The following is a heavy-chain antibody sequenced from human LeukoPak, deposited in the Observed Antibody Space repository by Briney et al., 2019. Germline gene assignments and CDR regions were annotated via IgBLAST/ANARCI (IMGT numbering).Heavy chain of an antibody. D-gene: IGHD1-1*01. V-gene: IGHV4-59*01. CDR3: TRVGPSLHWNPDY. CDR1: GGSMSPYY. CDR2: ISYNGKT. J-gene: IGHJ4*02. Sequence: SETLSLTCTVSGGSMSPYYWMWIRQPPGKGLEWIGSISYNGKTNHNPSLKSRVTISVDTSKNQFSLKLSSVTAADTAVYYCTRVGPSLHWNPDYWGQGTLVTVSS.